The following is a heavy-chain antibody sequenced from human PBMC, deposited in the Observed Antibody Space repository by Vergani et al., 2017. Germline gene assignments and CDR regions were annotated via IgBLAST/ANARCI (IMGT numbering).Heavy chain of an antibody. V-gene: IGHV5-10-1*01. D-gene: IGHD6-19*01. CDR2: IDPSDSYT. CDR3: ARQVAVAGKWWGPYYYYGMDV. Sequence: EVQLVQSGAEVKTPGESLRISCKGSGYSFTSYWISWVRQMPGKGLEWMGRIDPSDSYTNYSPSFQGHVTILADKSISTAYLQWSSLKASDTAMYYCARQVAVAGKWWGPYYYYGMDVWGQGTTVTVSS. J-gene: IGHJ6*02. CDR1: GYSFTSYW.